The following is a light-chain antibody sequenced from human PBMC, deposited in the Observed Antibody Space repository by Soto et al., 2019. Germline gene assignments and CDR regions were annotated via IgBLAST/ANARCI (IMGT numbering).Light chain of an antibody. Sequence: QSVLTQPPSVSGAPGQRVTISCTGSSSNIGAGYDVHWYQQLPGTAPKLLIYSNNNRPSGVPDRFSGSKSGTSASLAITELQAEDEADYYCQSFDSSLSGWVFGGGTKVTVL. CDR3: QSFDSSLSGWV. CDR2: SNN. CDR1: SSNIGAGYD. V-gene: IGLV1-40*01. J-gene: IGLJ3*02.